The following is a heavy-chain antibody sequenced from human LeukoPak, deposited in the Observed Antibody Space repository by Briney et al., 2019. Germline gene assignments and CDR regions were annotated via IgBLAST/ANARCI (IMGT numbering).Heavy chain of an antibody. CDR2: ISYDGSNK. Sequence: PGRSLRLSCAASGFTFSSYGMHWVRQAPGKGLEWVAVISYDGSNKYYADSVKGRFTISRDNSKNTLYLQMNSLRAEDTAVYYCAKDIGSLGYWGQGTLVTVSS. D-gene: IGHD2-15*01. J-gene: IGHJ4*02. CDR1: GFTFSSYG. CDR3: AKDIGSLGY. V-gene: IGHV3-30*18.